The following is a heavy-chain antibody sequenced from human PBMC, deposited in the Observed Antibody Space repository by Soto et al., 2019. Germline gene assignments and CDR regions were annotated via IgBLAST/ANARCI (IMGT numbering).Heavy chain of an antibody. V-gene: IGHV1-3*01. CDR2: INPGNGNT. Sequence: GASVEVSCKSSGYTFPSYGINWVRQAPGRGLEWMGWINPGNGNTKYSQQFQGRVIIDRDTSASTAYMELSSLRSEDTAVYYCARDHHPVYQFDYWGQGNLVTVSS. CDR3: ARDHHPVYQFDY. J-gene: IGHJ4*02. D-gene: IGHD2-2*01. CDR1: GYTFPSYG.